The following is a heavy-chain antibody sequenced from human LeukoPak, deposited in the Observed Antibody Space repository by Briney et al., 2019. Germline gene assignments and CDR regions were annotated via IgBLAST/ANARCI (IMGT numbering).Heavy chain of an antibody. D-gene: IGHD5-24*01. CDR1: GYTFTSYG. CDR2: ISAYNGNT. J-gene: IGHJ5*02. Sequence: ASVKVSCKASGYTFTSYGISWVRQAPGQGLEWMGWISAYNGNTNYAQKFQGRVTMTRVTSISTAYMELSRLRSDDTAVYYCARGNVEMATILVQFDPWGQGTLVTVSS. V-gene: IGHV1-18*01. CDR3: ARGNVEMATILVQFDP.